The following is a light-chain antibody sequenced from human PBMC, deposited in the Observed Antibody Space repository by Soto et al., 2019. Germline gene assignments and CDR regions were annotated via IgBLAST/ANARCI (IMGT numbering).Light chain of an antibody. Sequence: EIVMTQSPATLSVSPGERATLSCRASQSVSSNLAWYQQKPGQAPRLLIYGASTRATGIPARFSGSGSGTEFTLTISSLQSEDFATYYCQQVNSFPLTFGGGTKVDIK. CDR3: QQVNSFPLT. J-gene: IGKJ4*01. CDR2: GAS. CDR1: QSVSSN. V-gene: IGKV3-15*01.